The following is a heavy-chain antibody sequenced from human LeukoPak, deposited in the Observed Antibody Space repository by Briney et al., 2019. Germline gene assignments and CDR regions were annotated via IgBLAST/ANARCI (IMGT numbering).Heavy chain of an antibody. V-gene: IGHV3-23*01. Sequence: GGSLRLSCAGSGFSFSSYDMSWVRQAPGKGLEWLSGITGSGGSTYYADSVKGRFTISRDNSQNTLYLQMNSLRAEDTAVYYCAKEYYSRPLAAFDIWGQGTMITVSS. D-gene: IGHD3-10*01. J-gene: IGHJ3*02. CDR1: GFSFSSYD. CDR2: ITGSGGST. CDR3: AKEYYSRPLAAFDI.